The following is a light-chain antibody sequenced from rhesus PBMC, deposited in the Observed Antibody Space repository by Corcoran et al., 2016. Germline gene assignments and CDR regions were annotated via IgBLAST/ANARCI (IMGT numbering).Light chain of an antibody. V-gene: IGKV3-24*04. CDR2: GAT. CDR3: LQRSNWPLT. CDR1: QSVSSY. Sequence: EIVMTQSPATLALSPGERATPSCRARQSVSSYLDWYQQKPGHAPRLLIDGATRRATGIPDRFSGSGSGTEFTLTLSILDPEHFGVCFFLQRSNWPLTFGGGTKVEL. J-gene: IGKJ4*01.